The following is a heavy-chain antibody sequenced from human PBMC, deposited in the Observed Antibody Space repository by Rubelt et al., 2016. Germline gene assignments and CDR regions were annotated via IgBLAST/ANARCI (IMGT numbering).Heavy chain of an antibody. CDR1: GGSINRSRYY. J-gene: IGHJ3*02. CDR3: ARRRSGNYYWDGDAFDI. D-gene: IGHD1-26*01. Sequence: QLQLQESGPGLVKPSETLSLTCSVSGGSINRSRYYWAWIRQSPGKGLAWIGAIYFNGDAYYNPSLHSRVVISVVTSKNHFSRGLSSGSAADTAVYSCARRRSGNYYWDGDAFDIWGQGTLFTVSS. CDR2: IYFNGDA. V-gene: IGHV4-39*01.